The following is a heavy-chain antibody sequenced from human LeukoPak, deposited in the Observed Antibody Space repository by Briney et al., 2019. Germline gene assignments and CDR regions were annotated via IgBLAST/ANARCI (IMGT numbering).Heavy chain of an antibody. D-gene: IGHD6-6*01. CDR3: AKDGGSRYSSSPGGDY. CDR1: GFTFSSYW. CDR2: ISGSGGST. J-gene: IGHJ4*02. V-gene: IGHV3-23*01. Sequence: GGSLRLSCAASGFTFSSYWMSWVRQAPGKGLEWVSAISGSGGSTYYADSVKGRFTISRDNSKNTLYLQMNSLRAEDTAVYYCAKDGGSRYSSSPGGDYWGQGTLVTVSS.